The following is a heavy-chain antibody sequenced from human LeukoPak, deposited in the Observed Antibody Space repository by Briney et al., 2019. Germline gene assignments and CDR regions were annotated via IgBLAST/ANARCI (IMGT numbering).Heavy chain of an antibody. D-gene: IGHD3-3*01. CDR1: GGSISSGSYY. J-gene: IGHJ4*02. CDR3: ARASLFGVVNVAFDY. CDR2: IYTSGST. Sequence: SETLSLTCTVSGGSISSGSYYWSWIRQPAGKGLEWIGRIYTSGSTSYNPSLKSRVTISVDTSKNQFSLKLSSVTAADTAVYYCARASLFGVVNVAFDYWGQGTLVTVSS. V-gene: IGHV4-61*02.